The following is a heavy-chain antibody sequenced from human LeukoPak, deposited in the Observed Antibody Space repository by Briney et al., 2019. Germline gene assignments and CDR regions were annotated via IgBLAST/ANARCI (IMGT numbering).Heavy chain of an antibody. CDR1: GFTFNTNA. Sequence: GGSLRLSCAASGFTFNTNAMSWVRQAPGKGLERVSAISGRTGTTYYADSVKGRFTISRHSSNTLYLQMNGLKPEDTAVYYCTRIRLDYSETRIDSFDVWGQGTMVTVS. D-gene: IGHD3-22*01. V-gene: IGHV3-23*01. CDR2: ISGRTGTT. CDR3: TRIRLDYSETRIDSFDV. J-gene: IGHJ3*01.